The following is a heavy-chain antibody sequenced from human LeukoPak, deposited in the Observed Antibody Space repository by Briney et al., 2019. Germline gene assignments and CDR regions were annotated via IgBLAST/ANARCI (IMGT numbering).Heavy chain of an antibody. CDR2: IYYSGST. J-gene: IGHJ4*02. CDR1: GGSISSGGYY. D-gene: IGHD1-26*01. CDR3: ARNSGSFYFDY. Sequence: PSETLSLTCTVPGGSISSGGYYWSWIRQHPGKGLEWIGYIYYSGSTYYNPSLKSRVTISVDTSKNQFSLKLSSVTAADTAVYYCARNSGSFYFDYWGQGTLVTVSS. V-gene: IGHV4-31*03.